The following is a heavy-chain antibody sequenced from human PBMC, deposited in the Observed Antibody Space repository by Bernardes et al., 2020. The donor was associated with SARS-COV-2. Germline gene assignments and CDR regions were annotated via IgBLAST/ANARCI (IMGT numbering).Heavy chain of an antibody. D-gene: IGHD1-26*01. Sequence: GGSLRLSCSASGFIFTTSAMHWARQAPGRGLEYVSGINDYGDRTHYADSVKGRFTISRDDSKNTVSLLMSSLRVEDSAVYYYVKDRSGTYAFDYWGQGILVTVSS. V-gene: IGHV3-64D*06. CDR1: GFIFTTSA. CDR2: INDYGDRT. J-gene: IGHJ4*02. CDR3: VKDRSGTYAFDY.